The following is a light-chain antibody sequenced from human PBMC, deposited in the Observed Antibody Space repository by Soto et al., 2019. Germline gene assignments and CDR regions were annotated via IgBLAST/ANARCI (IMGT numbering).Light chain of an antibody. CDR2: DAS. CDR3: QQRSNWPPLT. V-gene: IGKV3-11*01. J-gene: IGKJ4*01. CDR1: QSVSSY. Sequence: EIVWTQSPATLSLSPGERATLSCRASQSVSSYLAWYQQNPGQAPRLLIYDASNRATGIPARCSGSGSGTDFTLTISSLEPEDFAVYYCQQRSNWPPLTFGGGTKVEIK.